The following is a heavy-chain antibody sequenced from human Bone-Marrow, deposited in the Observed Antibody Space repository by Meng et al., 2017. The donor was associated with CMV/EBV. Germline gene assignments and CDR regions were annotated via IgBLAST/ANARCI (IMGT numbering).Heavy chain of an antibody. J-gene: IGHJ3*02. Sequence: GGSLRFSCGNSGFTFSIHWMSWVRQAPGKGPEWVASIKPDGSEIQYVGSVKGRFTVSRDNARKSLYLQMNSLTPEDTAVYYCASGNVFNIWGQGTLVTVSS. V-gene: IGHV3-7*01. CDR2: IKPDGSEI. CDR1: GFTFSIHW. D-gene: IGHD1-1*01. CDR3: ASGNVFNI.